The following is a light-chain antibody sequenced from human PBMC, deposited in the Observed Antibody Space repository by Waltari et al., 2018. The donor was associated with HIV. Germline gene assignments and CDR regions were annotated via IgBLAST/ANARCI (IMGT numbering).Light chain of an antibody. CDR1: NSNIGSNF. J-gene: IGLJ1*01. V-gene: IGLV1-47*01. CDR2: KDN. Sequence: QSVPTQPPSASGTPGQRVAISCSGSNSNIGSNFVYWYQQLPGTAPQLLLYKDNQRPAGVPERFSASKSGSSSSLAISGLRSEDEAEYYCATWDDILSGYLFGTGTKVTVL. CDR3: ATWDDILSGYL.